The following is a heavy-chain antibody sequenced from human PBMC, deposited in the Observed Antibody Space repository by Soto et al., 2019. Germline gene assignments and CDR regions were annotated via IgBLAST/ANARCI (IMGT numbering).Heavy chain of an antibody. Sequence: EVQLVESGGGLVQPGGSLKLSCAASGFIFSGSAVHWVRQAYGKGVEWVGRILSKAGNYATAYPASMKGRFTISRDDSENTAFLQMNSLKTEDTAVYYCIRGGSPYYYDYWGQGTLVAVSS. CDR1: GFIFSGSA. CDR2: ILSKAGNYAT. V-gene: IGHV3-73*01. J-gene: IGHJ4*02. CDR3: IRGGSPYYYDY.